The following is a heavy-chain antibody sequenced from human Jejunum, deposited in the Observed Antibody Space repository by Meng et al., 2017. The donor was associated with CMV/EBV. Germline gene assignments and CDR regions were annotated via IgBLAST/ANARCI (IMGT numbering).Heavy chain of an antibody. D-gene: IGHD1-1*01. CDR2: IYWDGGKT. V-gene: IGHV3-20*03. J-gene: IGHJ5*02. CDR3: AKGSGLDKFDL. CDR1: GVTFHTYG. Sequence: FEAAGVTFHTYGMSWVRKGPGKGLEWVSGIYWDGGKTDYADSVKCRFTISRDNAKNSLFLQMNSLRVEDTAFYFCAKGSGLDKFDLWGQGTLVTVSS.